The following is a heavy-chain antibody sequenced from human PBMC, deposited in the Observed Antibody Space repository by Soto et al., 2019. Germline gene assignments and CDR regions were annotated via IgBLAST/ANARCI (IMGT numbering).Heavy chain of an antibody. CDR1: GYTFTSYG. CDR2: ISAYNGNT. D-gene: IGHD2-15*01. J-gene: IGHJ3*02. CDR3: ARKSRDFSSGGSCQACPLDAFDI. V-gene: IGHV1-18*01. Sequence: ASVKVSCKASGYTFTSYGISWVRQAPGQGLEWMGWISAYNGNTNYAQKLQGRVTMTTDTSTSTAYMELRSLRSDDTAVYYCARKSRDFSSGGSCQACPLDAFDIWGQGTMVTVSS.